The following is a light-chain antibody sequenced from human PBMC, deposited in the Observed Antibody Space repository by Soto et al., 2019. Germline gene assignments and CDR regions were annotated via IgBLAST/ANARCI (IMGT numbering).Light chain of an antibody. CDR2: GAS. CDR3: QQYGSSPMYT. V-gene: IGKV3-20*01. Sequence: EMVLTQSPGTLSLSPGERATLSCRASQSVSSSYLAWYQQKPGQAPRLLIYGASSSATGIPDRFSGSGSGTDFNLTISRLEPEDFAVYYCQQYGSSPMYTFGQGTKLEIK. J-gene: IGKJ2*01. CDR1: QSVSSSY.